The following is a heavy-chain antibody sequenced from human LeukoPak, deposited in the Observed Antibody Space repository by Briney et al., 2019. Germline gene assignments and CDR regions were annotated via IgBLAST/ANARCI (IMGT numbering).Heavy chain of an antibody. D-gene: IGHD3-16*02. J-gene: IGHJ3*02. Sequence: AGGSLRLSCAASGFTLSSYDMHWACQVTGKGLEWVSGIGLAGDTYYLASVKGRFTISRENAKNSLYLQMNSLRAGDTAVYYCARDSQNRVFDIWGQGTMVTVSS. CDR3: ARDSQNRVFDI. CDR2: IGLAGDT. CDR1: GFTLSSYD. V-gene: IGHV3-13*04.